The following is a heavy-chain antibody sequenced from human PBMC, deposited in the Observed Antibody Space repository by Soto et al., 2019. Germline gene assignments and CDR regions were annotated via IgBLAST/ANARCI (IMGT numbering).Heavy chain of an antibody. Sequence: QVQLVQSGAEVKKPGASVKVSCKASGYTFTDYYVHWVRQAPGQGLEWMGWINPNSGVTNYAQKFQGWVTLTRDTSVSTAYMGLNRLKSDDTSVFVCARGVSGWSPFDLWGQGTLVTVSS. D-gene: IGHD6-19*01. CDR1: GYTFTDYY. CDR3: ARGVSGWSPFDL. J-gene: IGHJ4*02. V-gene: IGHV1-2*04. CDR2: INPNSGVT.